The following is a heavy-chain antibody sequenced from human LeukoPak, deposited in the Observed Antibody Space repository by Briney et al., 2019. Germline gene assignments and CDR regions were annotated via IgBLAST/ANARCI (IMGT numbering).Heavy chain of an antibody. J-gene: IGHJ6*02. CDR2: VYTSGCT. CDR3: ATSYSSGWTYYYYGMDV. D-gene: IGHD6-19*01. V-gene: IGHV4-61*02. CDR1: GGSISSGRYY. Sequence: SGTLSLTCMVSGGSISSGRYYSSWTRHPAGKGLEWIGRVYTSGCTNYNPLLKSRVTISVDASKKQSSFKLSYVTAADTAVYYCATSYSSGWTYYYYGMDVWGQGTTVTVSS.